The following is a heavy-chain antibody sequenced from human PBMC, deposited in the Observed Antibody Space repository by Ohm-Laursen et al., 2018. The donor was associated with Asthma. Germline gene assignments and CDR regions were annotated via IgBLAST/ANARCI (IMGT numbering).Heavy chain of an antibody. V-gene: IGHV4-30-4*02. D-gene: IGHD3-9*01. Sequence: SETLSLTCTVSGGSISSGDYYWSWIRQPPGKGLEWIGYTYYSGSTYYNPSLQSRVTLSIDTSKNQVSLRLISVTAADTALYFCARLDWVQSMFDSWGQGNLVTVSS. CDR1: GGSISSGDYY. CDR3: ARLDWVQSMFDS. CDR2: TYYSGST. J-gene: IGHJ4*02.